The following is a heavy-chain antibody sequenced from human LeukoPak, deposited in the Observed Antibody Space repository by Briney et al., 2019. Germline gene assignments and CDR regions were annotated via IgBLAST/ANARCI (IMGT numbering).Heavy chain of an antibody. CDR1: GYTFTSYG. CDR2: ISAYNGNT. J-gene: IGHJ5*02. CDR3: ARDPVTYYYDSSVRWFDP. Sequence: ASVKVSCKASGYTFTSYGISWVRQAPGQGLEWMGWISAYNGNTNYAQKLQGRVTMTTDTSTSTAYMELRSLRSDDTAVYYCARDPVTYYYDSSVRWFDPWGRGTLVTVS. V-gene: IGHV1-18*01. D-gene: IGHD3-22*01.